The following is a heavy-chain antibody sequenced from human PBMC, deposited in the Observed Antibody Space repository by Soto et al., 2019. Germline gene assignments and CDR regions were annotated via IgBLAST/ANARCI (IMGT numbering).Heavy chain of an antibody. V-gene: IGHV3-21*01. J-gene: IGHJ6*02. CDR3: ARYSGSPHGMDV. CDR2: ISSSSSYI. Sequence: GGSLRLSCAASGVTFSSYGMNWVRQAPGKGLEWVSSISSSSSYIYYADSVKGRFTISRDNAKNSLYLQMNSLRAEDTAVYYCARYSGSPHGMDVWGQGTTVTVSS. CDR1: GVTFSSYG. D-gene: IGHD1-26*01.